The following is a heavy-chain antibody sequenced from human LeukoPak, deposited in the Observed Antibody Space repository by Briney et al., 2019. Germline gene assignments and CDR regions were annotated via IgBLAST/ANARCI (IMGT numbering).Heavy chain of an antibody. CDR2: ISYDGSNK. CDR3: ARDRDIIGGYGMDV. J-gene: IGHJ6*02. Sequence: PGRSLRLSCAASGFTFSSYAMHWVRQAPGKGLEWVAGISYDGSNKYYADSVKGRFTISRDNSKNTLYLQMNSLRAEDTAVYYCARDRDIIGGYGMDVWGQGTTVTVSS. D-gene: IGHD5-12*01. CDR1: GFTFSSYA. V-gene: IGHV3-30-3*01.